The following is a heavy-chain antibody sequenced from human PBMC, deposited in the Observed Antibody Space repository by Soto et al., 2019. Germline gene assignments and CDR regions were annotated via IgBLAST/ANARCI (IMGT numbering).Heavy chain of an antibody. V-gene: IGHV1-18*01. J-gene: IGHJ6*03. D-gene: IGHD4-17*01. CDR3: ARDIGDYGYYYYYYMDV. CDR1: GYTFTSYC. Sequence: ASVKVSCKASGYTFTSYCISWVRQAPGQGLEWMGWISAYNGNTNYAQKLQGRVTMTTDTSTSTAYMELRSLRSDDTAVYYCARDIGDYGYYYYYYMDVWGKGTTVTVSS. CDR2: ISAYNGNT.